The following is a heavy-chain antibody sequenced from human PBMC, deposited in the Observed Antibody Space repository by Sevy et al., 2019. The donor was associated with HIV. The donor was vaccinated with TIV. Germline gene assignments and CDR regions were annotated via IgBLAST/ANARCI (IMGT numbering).Heavy chain of an antibody. V-gene: IGHV3-11*01. CDR3: ARAEGVYYGSASYFDY. Sequence: GGSLRLSCAASGFTFSDYYMSWIRQAPGKGLEWVSYISSSGSTIYYADSVKGRFTISRDNAKNPLYLQMNSLRAEDTAVYYCARAEGVYYGSASYFDYWGQGTLVTVSS. CDR1: GFTFSDYY. CDR2: ISSSGSTI. D-gene: IGHD3-10*01. J-gene: IGHJ4*01.